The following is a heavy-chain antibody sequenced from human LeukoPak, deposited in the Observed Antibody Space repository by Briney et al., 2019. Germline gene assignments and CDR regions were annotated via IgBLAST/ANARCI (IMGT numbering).Heavy chain of an antibody. V-gene: IGHV4-39*07. CDR1: GGSISSSSYY. CDR2: IYYSGST. D-gene: IGHD3-10*01. J-gene: IGHJ3*02. Sequence: PSETLSLTCTVSGGSISSSSYYWAWIRQPPGKGLEWIGSIYYSGSTYYYPSLKSRVTISVDTSKNQFSLKLSSVTAADTAVYYCARDLGDLSFDIWGQGTMVTVSS. CDR3: ARDLGDLSFDI.